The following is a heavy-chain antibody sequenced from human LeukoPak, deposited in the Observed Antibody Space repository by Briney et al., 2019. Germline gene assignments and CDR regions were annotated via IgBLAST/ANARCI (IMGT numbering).Heavy chain of an antibody. D-gene: IGHD6-25*01. Sequence: ASVKVSCKASGYTYIYYYIHWVRHAPGQGLEWMGWINPQSGGTRYAPKFQGRVTMSSDTSINTAYMELRTLRSDDTAVFYCARVDRLYERTYPAGYDIWGQGTRVTVSS. V-gene: IGHV1-2*02. CDR3: ARVDRLYERTYPAGYDI. J-gene: IGHJ3*02. CDR2: INPQSGGT. CDR1: GYTYIYYY.